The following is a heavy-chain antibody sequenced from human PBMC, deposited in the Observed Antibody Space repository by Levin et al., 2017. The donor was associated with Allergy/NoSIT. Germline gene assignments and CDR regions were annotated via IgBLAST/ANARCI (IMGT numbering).Heavy chain of an antibody. CDR1: GGSISSGGYY. CDR2: IYYSGST. CDR3: ARVEGYCSGGSCYIGEEFGKFDY. D-gene: IGHD2-15*01. Sequence: SQTLSLTCTVSGGSISSGGYYWSWIRQHPGKGLEWIGYIYYSGSTYYNPSLKSRVTISVDTSKNQFSLKLSSVTAADTAVYYCARVEGYCSGGSCYIGEEFGKFDYWGQGTLVTVSS. J-gene: IGHJ4*02. V-gene: IGHV4-31*03.